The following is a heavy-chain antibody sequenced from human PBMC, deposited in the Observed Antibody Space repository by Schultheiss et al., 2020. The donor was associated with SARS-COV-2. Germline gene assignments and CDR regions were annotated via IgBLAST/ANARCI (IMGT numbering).Heavy chain of an antibody. CDR3: AREDIVVVPAAPKTYYYYGMDV. D-gene: IGHD2-2*01. Sequence: SETLSLTCAVYGGSFSGYYWSWIRQPPGKGLEWIGEINHSGSTNYNPSLKSRVTMSLDTSKNQFSLKLSSVTAADTAVYYCAREDIVVVPAAPKTYYYYGMDVWGQGTTVTVSS. CDR2: INHSGST. J-gene: IGHJ6*02. V-gene: IGHV4-34*01. CDR1: GGSFSGYY.